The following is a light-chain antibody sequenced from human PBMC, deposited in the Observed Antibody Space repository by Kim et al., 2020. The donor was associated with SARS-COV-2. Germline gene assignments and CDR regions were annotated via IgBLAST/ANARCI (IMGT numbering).Light chain of an antibody. CDR2: KAS. J-gene: IGKJ1*01. CDR3: QQYKSYPWT. Sequence: ASVGDRVTSTCRASQSISSWLAWYQQKPGKAPKVLIYKASSLESGVPSRFSGSGSGTEFTLTISSLQPDDFTTYYCQQYKSYPWTFGQGTKVDIK. CDR1: QSISSW. V-gene: IGKV1-5*03.